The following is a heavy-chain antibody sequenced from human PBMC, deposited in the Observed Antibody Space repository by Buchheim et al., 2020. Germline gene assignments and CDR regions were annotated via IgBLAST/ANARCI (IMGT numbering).Heavy chain of an antibody. Sequence: QVQLVESGGGVVQPGRSLRLSCAASGFTFSSYGMHWVRQAPGKGLEWVAVIWYDGSNKYYADSVKGRFTISRDNSKNTLYLQMNSLRAEDTAVYYCARGSVPAQGSSSWYRVPNFDYWGQGTL. V-gene: IGHV3-33*01. D-gene: IGHD6-13*01. CDR1: GFTFSSYG. CDR2: IWYDGSNK. J-gene: IGHJ4*02. CDR3: ARGSVPAQGSSSWYRVPNFDY.